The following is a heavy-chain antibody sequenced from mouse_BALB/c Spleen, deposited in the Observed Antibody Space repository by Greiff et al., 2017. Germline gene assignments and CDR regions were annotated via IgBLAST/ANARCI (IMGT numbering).Heavy chain of an antibody. J-gene: IGHJ4*01. CDR2: IRNKANGYTT. Sequence: EVQLVESGGGLVQPGGSLRLSCATSGFTFTDYYMSWVRQPPGKALEWLGFIRNKANGYTTEYSASVKGRFTISRDNSQSILYLQMNTLRAEDSATYYCARDRGSSYMDYWGQGTSVTVSS. D-gene: IGHD1-1*01. CDR3: ARDRGSSYMDY. CDR1: GFTFTDYY. V-gene: IGHV7-3*02.